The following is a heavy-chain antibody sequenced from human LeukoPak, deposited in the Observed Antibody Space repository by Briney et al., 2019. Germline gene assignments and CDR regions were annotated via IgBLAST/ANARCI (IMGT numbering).Heavy chain of an antibody. CDR2: ISYSSNYI. CDR3: AKDLSGGYDYFDY. CDR1: GFSFSSYS. Sequence: GGSLRLSCAASGFSFSSYSMNWVRQAPGRGLEWVSSISYSSNYIYYADSVKGRFTISRDNARKSLFLQMSSLRAEDTAVYYCAKDLSGGYDYFDYWGQGTLVTVSS. J-gene: IGHJ4*02. D-gene: IGHD5-12*01. V-gene: IGHV3-21*04.